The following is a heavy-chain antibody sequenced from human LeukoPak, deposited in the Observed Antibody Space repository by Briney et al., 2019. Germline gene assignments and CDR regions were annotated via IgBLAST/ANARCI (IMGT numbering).Heavy chain of an antibody. CDR1: GGSISSYY. V-gene: IGHV4-59*12. CDR2: IYYSGST. Sequence: PSETLSLTCTVSGGSISSYYWSWIRQPPGKGLEWIGYIYYSGSTYYNPSLKSRVTISVDTSKNQFSLKLSSVTAADTAVYYCARRPGEGVLRFLEWFRFGAFDIWGQGTMVTVSS. CDR3: ARRPGEGVLRFLEWFRFGAFDI. J-gene: IGHJ3*02. D-gene: IGHD3-3*01.